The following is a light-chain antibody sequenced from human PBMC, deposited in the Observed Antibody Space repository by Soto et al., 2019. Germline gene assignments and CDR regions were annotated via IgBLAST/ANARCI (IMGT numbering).Light chain of an antibody. Sequence: EVGVTQFAGTVSLYPRERDTLSCRVCSRVSINSFACYQQKFGRPPSVLLYCASNRATGIPDRFSGSGSGTDFTLTISFLQPEDFALYFCQHSASPPRPSAQGTRLAI. CDR2: CAS. CDR3: QHSASPPRP. J-gene: IGKJ5*01. V-gene: IGKV3-20*01. CDR1: SRVSINS.